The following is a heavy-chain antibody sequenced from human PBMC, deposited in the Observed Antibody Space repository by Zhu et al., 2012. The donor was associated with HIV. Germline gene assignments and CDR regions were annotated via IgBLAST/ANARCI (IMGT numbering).Heavy chain of an antibody. CDR1: HYSVSSAYY. Sequence: QVQPQESGPGLVKPSETLSLICTVSHYSVSSAYYWGWVRQPPGKGLEWIGNIFHTGSTDSNPSLKSRVSISVDTSKNQFSLKLSSVTPADTALYYCARSTVTTSGAFDIWGQGTMVTVSP. D-gene: IGHD4-17*01. CDR3: ARSTVTTSGAFDI. CDR2: IFHTGST. V-gene: IGHV4-38-2*02. J-gene: IGHJ3*02.